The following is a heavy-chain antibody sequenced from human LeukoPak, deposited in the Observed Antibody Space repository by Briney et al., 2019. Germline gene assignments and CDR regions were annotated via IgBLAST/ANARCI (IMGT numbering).Heavy chain of an antibody. CDR2: ISYDGSNK. V-gene: IGHV3-30*04. CDR3: ARDRRWLAIFDY. J-gene: IGHJ4*02. CDR1: GFTFSSYA. D-gene: IGHD6-19*01. Sequence: PGGSLRLSCAASGFTFSSYAMHWVRQAPGKGLEWVAVISYDGSNKYYADSVKGRFTISRDNSKNTLYLQMNSLRAEDTAVYYCARDRRWLAIFDYWGQGTLVTVSS.